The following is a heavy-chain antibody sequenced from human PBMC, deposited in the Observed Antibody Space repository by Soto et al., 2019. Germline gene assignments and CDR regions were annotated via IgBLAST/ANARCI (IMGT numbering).Heavy chain of an antibody. J-gene: IGHJ4*02. V-gene: IGHV5-51*01. CDR1: GYSFATYR. D-gene: IGHD2-2*02. CDR3: ATGGYCTTTSCYNFFDY. Sequence: GESLKISCXGSGYSFATYRIGWVRQMPGKGLEWMGIIYPGDSDTRYSPSFQGQVTMSADKSINTAYLQWSSLKASDTAMYYCATGGYCTTTSCYNFFDYWGQGSLVTVSS. CDR2: IYPGDSDT.